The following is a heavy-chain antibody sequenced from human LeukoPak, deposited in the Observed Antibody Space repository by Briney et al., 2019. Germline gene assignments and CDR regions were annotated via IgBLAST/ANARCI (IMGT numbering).Heavy chain of an antibody. V-gene: IGHV3-7*01. CDR2: IKQDGSEK. CDR1: GFTFTKYW. D-gene: IGHD2-2*01. Sequence: GGSLRPFCAASGFTFTKYWMTWVRQAPGKGLEWVANIKQDGSEKFYVDSVKGRFTISRDNAKNSLDLQINSLGAEDTAVYYCARGLDCRSTSCYLDNWGQGTLVTVSS. CDR3: ARGLDCRSTSCYLDN. J-gene: IGHJ4*02.